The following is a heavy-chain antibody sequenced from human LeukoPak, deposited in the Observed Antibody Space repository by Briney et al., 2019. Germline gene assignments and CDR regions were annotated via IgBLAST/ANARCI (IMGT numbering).Heavy chain of an antibody. CDR1: GASIRSSSYY. V-gene: IGHV4-39*01. Sequence: SETLSLTCTVSGASIRSSSYYWGWIRQPPGKGLEWIGTVYYGGNTYYNPSLKSRVTISVDTSKSHFSLRLSSVTAADTAVYYCARHDSSGPYNAFDIWGQGTMVTVSS. D-gene: IGHD3-22*01. CDR2: VYYGGNT. CDR3: ARHDSSGPYNAFDI. J-gene: IGHJ3*02.